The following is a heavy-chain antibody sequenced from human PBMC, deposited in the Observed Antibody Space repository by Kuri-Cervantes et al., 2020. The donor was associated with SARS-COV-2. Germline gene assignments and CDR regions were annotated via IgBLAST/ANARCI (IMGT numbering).Heavy chain of an antibody. V-gene: IGHV3-30*03. Sequence: GGSLRLSCVASGFTFKNFGMHWVRQAPGKGLEWLSFISFDGDKTYYADSVRGRFTISRDNSENTVSLQMNSLRPEDTAVYYCARDRETTWYYGMDVWGQGTTVTVSS. CDR2: ISFDGDKT. CDR1: GFTFKNFG. D-gene: IGHD1-14*01. CDR3: ARDRETTWYYGMDV. J-gene: IGHJ6*02.